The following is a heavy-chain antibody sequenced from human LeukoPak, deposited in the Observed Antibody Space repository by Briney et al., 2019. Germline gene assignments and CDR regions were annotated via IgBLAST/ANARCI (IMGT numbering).Heavy chain of an antibody. CDR1: GYTFTSYY. Sequence: EASVKVSCKASGYTFTSYYMHWVRQAPGQGLEWMGIINPSGGSTSYAQKFQGRVTMTRDMSTSTVYMELSSLRSEDTAVYYCAREGRLRYFDWFSYYFDYWGQGTLVTVSS. J-gene: IGHJ4*02. D-gene: IGHD3-9*01. CDR2: INPSGGST. CDR3: AREGRLRYFDWFSYYFDY. V-gene: IGHV1-46*01.